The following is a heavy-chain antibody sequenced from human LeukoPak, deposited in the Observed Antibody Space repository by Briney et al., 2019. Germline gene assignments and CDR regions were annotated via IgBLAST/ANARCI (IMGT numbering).Heavy chain of an antibody. D-gene: IGHD3-10*01. V-gene: IGHV4-59*08. Sequence: PSETLSLTCTVSGGSISGYYWSWSRQPPGRGLEWIGFVYYSGSTKYNPSLKSRVTISVDTSKNQFSLKLTSVTAADTAVYYCARYGSGSYSDDHFQHWGQGTLVTVSS. J-gene: IGHJ1*01. CDR2: VYYSGST. CDR1: GGSISGYY. CDR3: ARYGSGSYSDDHFQH.